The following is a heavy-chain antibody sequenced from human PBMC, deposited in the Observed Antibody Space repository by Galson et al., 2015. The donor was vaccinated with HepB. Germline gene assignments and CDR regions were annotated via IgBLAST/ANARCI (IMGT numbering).Heavy chain of an antibody. V-gene: IGHV3-15*07. J-gene: IGHJ5*02. CDR2: IKSKTDGGTT. CDR1: GFTFSNAW. D-gene: IGHD3-10*01. Sequence: SLRLSCAASGFTFSNAWMNWVRQAPGKGLEWVGRIKSKTDGGTTDYAAPVKGRFTISRDDSKNTLYLQMNSLKTEDTAVYYCTTRSSMVRGVGFDPWGQGTLVTVSS. CDR3: TTRSSMVRGVGFDP.